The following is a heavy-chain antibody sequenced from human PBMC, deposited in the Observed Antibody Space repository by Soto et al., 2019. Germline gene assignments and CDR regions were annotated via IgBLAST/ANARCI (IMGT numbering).Heavy chain of an antibody. Sequence: SETLSLTCAVSGGSISSGGYSWSWIREPPGKGLEWIGYIYHSGSTYYNPSLKSRVTISVDRSTNQFSLKLSSVTAADTAVYYCAREAPYDSSGYSPYFDYWGQGTLVTVSS. CDR1: GGSISSGGYS. CDR2: IYHSGST. D-gene: IGHD3-22*01. J-gene: IGHJ4*02. CDR3: AREAPYDSSGYSPYFDY. V-gene: IGHV4-30-2*01.